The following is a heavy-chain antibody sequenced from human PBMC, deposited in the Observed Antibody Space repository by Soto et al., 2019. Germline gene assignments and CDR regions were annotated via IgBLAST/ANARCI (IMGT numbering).Heavy chain of an antibody. Sequence: PSETLSLTXTVSGGSISSSSYYWGWIRQPPGKGLEWIGSIYYSGSTYYNPSLKSRVTISVDTSKNQFSLKLSSVTAADTAVYYCARTRQWARHWFDPWGQGTLVTVSS. CDR2: IYYSGST. CDR3: ARTRQWARHWFDP. J-gene: IGHJ5*02. D-gene: IGHD1-26*01. V-gene: IGHV4-39*01. CDR1: GGSISSSSYY.